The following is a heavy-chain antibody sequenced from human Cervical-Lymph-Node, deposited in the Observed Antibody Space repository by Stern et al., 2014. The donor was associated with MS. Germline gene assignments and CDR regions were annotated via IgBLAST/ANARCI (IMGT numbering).Heavy chain of an antibody. V-gene: IGHV5-51*01. D-gene: IGHD2-2*01. CDR3: ARRPPDCSSTSCYGMDV. Sequence: VQLVESGGEVKKPGESLKISCKGSGYSFRKYWIGWVRQMPGKGLEWMGIIYPGDSDTRYSPSFQGQVTISADISINTAYLQRESLKASDTAMYYCARRPPDCSSTSCYGMDVWGQGTTVIVSS. CDR2: IYPGDSDT. J-gene: IGHJ6*02. CDR1: GYSFRKYW.